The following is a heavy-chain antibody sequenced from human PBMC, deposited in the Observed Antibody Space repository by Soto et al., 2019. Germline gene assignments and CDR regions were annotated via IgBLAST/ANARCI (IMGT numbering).Heavy chain of an antibody. CDR2: INTYTQNT. CDR3: GRESSGSGWSFDF. J-gene: IGHJ4*02. D-gene: IGHD6-19*01. Sequence: QVQLVQSGAELKKPGAPMKVSCKASGYTFTSFGITWVRQAPGQGLEWMGWINTYTQNTKYAHNFQGRVTMTTDTSTTTSYMELRSLRSDDTAVYYCGRESSGSGWSFDFWGQGSLVTVSS. CDR1: GYTFTSFG. V-gene: IGHV1-18*04.